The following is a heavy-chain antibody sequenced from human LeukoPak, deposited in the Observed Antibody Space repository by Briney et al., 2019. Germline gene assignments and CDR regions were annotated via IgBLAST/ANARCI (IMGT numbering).Heavy chain of an antibody. CDR2: IYYSGST. CDR3: ARGVGGDYGVLWFDP. V-gene: IGHV4-39*07. Sequence: SETLSLTCTVSGGSISSSSYSWGWIRQPPGKGLEWIGSIYYSGSTYYNPSLKSRVTISVDTSKNQFSLKLSSVTAADTAVYYCARGVGGDYGVLWFDPWGQGTLVTVSS. J-gene: IGHJ5*02. CDR1: GGSISSSSYS. D-gene: IGHD4-17*01.